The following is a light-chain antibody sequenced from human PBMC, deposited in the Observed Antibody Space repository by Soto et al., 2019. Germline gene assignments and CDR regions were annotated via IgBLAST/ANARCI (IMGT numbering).Light chain of an antibody. CDR3: TSYTSRSTLYV. CDR1: SSDVGDYNY. J-gene: IGLJ1*01. V-gene: IGLV2-14*01. CDR2: EVR. Sequence: QSALTQPASVSGSPGQSITISCTGTSSDVGDYNYVSWYQHHPGKTPKLILYEVRNRPSGVSNRFSGSKSGSTASLTISGLQTEDEADYYCTSYTSRSTLYVFGTGTKVTVL.